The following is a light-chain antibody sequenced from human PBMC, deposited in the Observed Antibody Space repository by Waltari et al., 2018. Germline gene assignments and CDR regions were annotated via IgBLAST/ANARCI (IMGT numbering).Light chain of an antibody. J-gene: IGLJ2*01. Sequence: QSVLTQPPSMSATPGQRVTISCSGSSSNVGSNLVFWYQQLPGTAPKLLIYRHNGRPPGFHDRFSGTKSGTSASLAISGLRSEDEADYYCATWDGSLSVVLFGGGTKLTVL. CDR1: SSNVGSNL. CDR3: ATWDGSLSVVL. V-gene: IGLV1-47*01. CDR2: RHN.